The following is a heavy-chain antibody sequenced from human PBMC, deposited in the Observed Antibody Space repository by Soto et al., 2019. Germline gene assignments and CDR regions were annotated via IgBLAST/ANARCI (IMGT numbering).Heavy chain of an antibody. V-gene: IGHV1-69*08. J-gene: IGHJ6*02. D-gene: IGHD3-16*01. Sequence: QVQLVQSGAEVKKPGSSVRVSCKASGTIFSSYTISWVRQAPGQGLEWMGRIIPIIGETNSAQKFQGRVSLTADKPTNTAYRQLNSLRLKDTAVYYCARGLGGRMDDWGQGTTVSVSS. CDR1: GTIFSSYT. CDR3: ARGLGGRMDD. CDR2: IIPIIGET.